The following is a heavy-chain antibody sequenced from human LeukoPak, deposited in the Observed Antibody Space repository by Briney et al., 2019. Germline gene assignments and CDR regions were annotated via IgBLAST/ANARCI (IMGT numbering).Heavy chain of an antibody. D-gene: IGHD3-22*01. Sequence: PSETLSLTCAVYGGSFSGYYWSWIRQPPGKGLEWIGEINHSGSTNYNPSLKSRVTISVDTSKNQFSLKLSSVTAADTAVYYCARKKSQRYYYDSSGYYATGYFDYWGQGTLVTVSS. CDR1: GGSFSGYY. CDR3: ARKKSQRYYYDSSGYYATGYFDY. CDR2: INHSGST. J-gene: IGHJ4*02. V-gene: IGHV4-34*01.